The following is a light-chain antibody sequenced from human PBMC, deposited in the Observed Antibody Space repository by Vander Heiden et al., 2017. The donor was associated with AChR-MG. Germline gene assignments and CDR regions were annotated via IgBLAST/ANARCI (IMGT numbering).Light chain of an antibody. CDR3: QQYNSYRT. J-gene: IGKJ1*01. V-gene: IGKV1-5*03. CDR1: QSISSW. Sequence: DIQMTQSPSTLSASVGDRVTITCRASQSISSWLAWYQQKPGKAPKLLIYKASTLESGVPSRFSGSGSGTEFTLTISSLQPDDFATYYCQQYNSYRTFGYGAKVEIK. CDR2: KAS.